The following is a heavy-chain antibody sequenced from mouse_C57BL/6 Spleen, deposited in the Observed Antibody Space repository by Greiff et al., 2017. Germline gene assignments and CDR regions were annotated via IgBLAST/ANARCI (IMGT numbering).Heavy chain of an antibody. D-gene: IGHD1-1*01. Sequence: QVQLQQSGAELVKPGASVKLSCKASGYTFTSYWMHWVKQRPGQGLEWIGMIHPNSGSTNYNEKFKSKATLTVDKSSSTAYMQLSSLTSEDSAVYYCAPNYYGSSRGYFDVWGTGTTVTVSS. J-gene: IGHJ1*03. CDR3: APNYYGSSRGYFDV. V-gene: IGHV1-64*01. CDR1: GYTFTSYW. CDR2: IHPNSGST.